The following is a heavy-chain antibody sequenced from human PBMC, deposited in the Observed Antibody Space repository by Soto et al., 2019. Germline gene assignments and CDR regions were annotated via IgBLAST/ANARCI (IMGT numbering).Heavy chain of an antibody. D-gene: IGHD1-26*01. CDR1: GGSIASGGHY. J-gene: IGHJ4*02. CDR2: IYYSGST. Sequence: SQTLPLTGRVCGGSIASGGHYWSWIRQQPGKALEWIGIIYYSGSTSYNRSLNSRASMSLDRSKNQFSLRLTSVSPADTAVYYCTGHFSMSWVHNYWAQGTLVSVSS. V-gene: IGHV4-31*03. CDR3: TGHFSMSWVHNY.